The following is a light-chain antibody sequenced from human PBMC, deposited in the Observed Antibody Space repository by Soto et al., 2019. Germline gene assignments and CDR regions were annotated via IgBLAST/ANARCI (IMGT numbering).Light chain of an antibody. CDR2: GAS. Sequence: EIVLTQSPGTLSLSPGERATLSCRASQSVSSSYLAWYQQKPGQAPRLLIFGASNRATGIPDRFSGSGSGTDFTLTISRLEPEDFAVYYCQQYDGSLWTFGQGTKLEIK. J-gene: IGKJ1*01. CDR1: QSVSSSY. V-gene: IGKV3-20*01. CDR3: QQYDGSLWT.